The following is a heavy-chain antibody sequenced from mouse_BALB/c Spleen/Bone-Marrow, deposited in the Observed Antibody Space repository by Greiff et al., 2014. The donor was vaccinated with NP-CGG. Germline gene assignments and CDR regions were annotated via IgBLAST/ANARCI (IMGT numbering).Heavy chain of an antibody. J-gene: IGHJ4*01. CDR2: IWGGGST. Sequence: VQLVESGPGLVAPSQSLSITCTVSGFSLSRYSVHWVRQPPGKGLEWLGMIWGGGSTDYNSALKSRLSISKDNSKSQAFLKMXXXXTDDAAMYYCARFITTRAMDYWGQGTSVTVSS. CDR1: GFSLSRYS. D-gene: IGHD1-1*01. CDR3: ARFITTRAMDY. V-gene: IGHV2-6-4*01.